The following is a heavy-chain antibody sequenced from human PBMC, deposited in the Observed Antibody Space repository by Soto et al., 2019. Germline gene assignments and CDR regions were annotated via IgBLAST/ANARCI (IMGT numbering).Heavy chain of an antibody. CDR1: SDSISSYY. CDR2: TDYSGNT. Sequence: PSETLSLTCTVSSDSISSYYWIWIRQSPGKGLEWIGYTDYSGNTNYNPSLKSRVTISVDTSKNQFSLKLSSVTAADTAVYYCARHYYGSGSYYSSFYYYYYYGMDVWGQGTTVTVSS. V-gene: IGHV4-59*08. CDR3: ARHYYGSGSYYSSFYYYYYYGMDV. J-gene: IGHJ6*02. D-gene: IGHD3-10*01.